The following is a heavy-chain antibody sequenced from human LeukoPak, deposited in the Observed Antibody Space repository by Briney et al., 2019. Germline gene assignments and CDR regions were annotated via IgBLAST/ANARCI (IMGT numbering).Heavy chain of an antibody. CDR1: GYTFTSYG. J-gene: IGHJ4*02. V-gene: IGHV1-18*01. D-gene: IGHD4-17*01. Sequence: GASVKVSCKASGYTFTSYGISWLRQAPGQGLEWMGWISAYNGNTNYAQKLQGRVTMTTDTSTSTAYMGLRSLRSDDTAVYYCAREGHYGDYSHFDYWGQGTLVTVSS. CDR3: AREGHYGDYSHFDY. CDR2: ISAYNGNT.